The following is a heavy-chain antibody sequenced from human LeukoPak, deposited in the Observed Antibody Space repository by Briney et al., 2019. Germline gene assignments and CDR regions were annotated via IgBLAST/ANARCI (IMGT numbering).Heavy chain of an antibody. V-gene: IGHV4-39*07. CDR1: GGSISGSSYY. CDR3: ARVWSYLDY. J-gene: IGHJ4*02. D-gene: IGHD3-3*01. CDR2: NYYTGST. Sequence: SETLSLTCTVSGGSISGSSYYWDWIRQPPGKGLEWIGSNYYTGSTYYNPSLKSRVTVSVDTSKNQFSLKLSSVTAADTAVYYCARVWSYLDYWGQGTLVTVSS.